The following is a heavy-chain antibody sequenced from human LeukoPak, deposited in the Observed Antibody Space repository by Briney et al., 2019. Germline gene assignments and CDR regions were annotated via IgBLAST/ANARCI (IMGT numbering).Heavy chain of an antibody. CDR3: ARGDENYYGSGSQDY. V-gene: IGHV3-7*01. CDR1: GFTFSSYW. Sequence: GGSLRLSCAASGFTFSSYWMSWVRQAPGKGLEWVANIKHGGSEKYYVDSVKGRFTISRDNAKNSLYLQMNSLRAEDTAVYYCARGDENYYGSGSQDYWGQGTLVTVSS. CDR2: IKHGGSEK. D-gene: IGHD3-10*01. J-gene: IGHJ4*02.